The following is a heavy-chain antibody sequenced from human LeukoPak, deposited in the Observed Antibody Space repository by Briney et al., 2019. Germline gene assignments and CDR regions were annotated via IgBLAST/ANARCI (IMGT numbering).Heavy chain of an antibody. J-gene: IGHJ5*02. Sequence: GASVKVSCKASGYTFTGYYMHWVRQAPGQGLEWMGWINPNSGGTNYAQKFQGRVTMTRDTSISTAYMELSRLRSDDTAAYYCAREYDYSNYRWFDPWGQGTLVTVSS. D-gene: IGHD4-11*01. CDR2: INPNSGGT. CDR1: GYTFTGYY. V-gene: IGHV1-2*02. CDR3: AREYDYSNYRWFDP.